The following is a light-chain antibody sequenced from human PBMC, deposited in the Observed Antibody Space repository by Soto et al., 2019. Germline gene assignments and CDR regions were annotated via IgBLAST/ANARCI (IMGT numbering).Light chain of an antibody. CDR3: QGYKSPPFT. Sequence: DIQMTQFPSSLSASVGDRVTITCRASRAINDYVAWYQQKPGKSPNLLIFAASSLESGVPSRFSGSGSGTEFTLTISSLQPEDVATYYCQGYKSPPFTFSPGTKVEIK. CDR1: RAINDY. CDR2: AAS. J-gene: IGKJ3*01. V-gene: IGKV1-27*01.